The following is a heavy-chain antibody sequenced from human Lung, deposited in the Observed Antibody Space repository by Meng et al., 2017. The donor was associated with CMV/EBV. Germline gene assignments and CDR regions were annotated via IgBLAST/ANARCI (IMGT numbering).Heavy chain of an antibody. Sequence: SSVASGSTFSCHPMTGVRQAPEKGLEWGSSISGSGGSTYSADSVQGRFTISRDNSKNTLYLQMSALRDEDTALYYCARGGPVAGKNWFDRWGQGTLVTVSS. CDR3: ARGGPVAGKNWFDR. CDR1: GSTFSCHP. V-gene: IGHV3-23*01. D-gene: IGHD6-19*01. CDR2: ISGSGGST. J-gene: IGHJ5*02.